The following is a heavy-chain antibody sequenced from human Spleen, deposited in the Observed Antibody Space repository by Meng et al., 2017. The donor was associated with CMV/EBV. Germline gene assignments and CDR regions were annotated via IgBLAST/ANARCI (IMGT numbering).Heavy chain of an antibody. D-gene: IGHD5-18*01. CDR1: GFTFSSYW. V-gene: IGHV3-74*01. CDR2: INSGGNST. J-gene: IGHJ6*02. Sequence: GGSLRLSCAASGFTFSSYWMHWVRQASGKGLVWVSRINSGGNSTTYADSVKGRFTISRDNAKITLYMQMNSLRAEDTAVYYCARADGVDTAMVMTLDTLDVWGQGTTVTVSS. CDR3: ARADGVDTAMVMTLDTLDV.